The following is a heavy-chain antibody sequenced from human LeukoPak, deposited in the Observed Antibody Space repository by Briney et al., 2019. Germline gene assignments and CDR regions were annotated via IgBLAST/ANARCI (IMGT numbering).Heavy chain of an antibody. V-gene: IGHV3-20*01. D-gene: IGHD2-15*01. CDR3: ARRICNGGSCYLDY. CDR2: ILWNGDNT. Sequence: GGSLRLSCAASGFTFEAYGMSWVRQAPGKGLEWVPGILWNGDNTVYADSVKGRFTISRDNAKNSLYLQMNSLRAEDTALYHCARRICNGGSCYLDYWGQGTLVTVSS. CDR1: GFTFEAYG. J-gene: IGHJ4*02.